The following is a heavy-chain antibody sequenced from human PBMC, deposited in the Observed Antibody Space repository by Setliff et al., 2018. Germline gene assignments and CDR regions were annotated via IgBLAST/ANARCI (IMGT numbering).Heavy chain of an antibody. Sequence: TLSLTCGVSGYSISSGHFWGWIWQPPGKGLQWIGYIYHNGNTNFNPSLKSRVNMSIDTSKNQFSLKLSSVTAADTAVYYCRFWSGYYKNDYWGQGTLVTVSS. CDR1: GYSISSGHF. CDR2: IYHNGNT. J-gene: IGHJ4*02. V-gene: IGHV4-28*01. CDR3: RFWSGYYKNDY. D-gene: IGHD3-3*01.